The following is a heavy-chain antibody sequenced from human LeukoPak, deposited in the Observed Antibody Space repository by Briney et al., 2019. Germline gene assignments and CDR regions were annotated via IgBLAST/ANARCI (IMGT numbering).Heavy chain of an antibody. V-gene: IGHV3-30*04. D-gene: IGHD1-20*01. J-gene: IGHJ6*03. Sequence: GGSLRLSCAASGFTFSNYEMNWVRQAPGKGLEWVAVISYDGSNKYYADSVKGRFTISRDNSKNTLYLQMNSLRAEDTAVYYCGKDQRYNWNGSRYYYYYYMDVWGKGTTVTVSS. CDR2: ISYDGSNK. CDR1: GFTFSNYE. CDR3: GKDQRYNWNGSRYYYYYYMDV.